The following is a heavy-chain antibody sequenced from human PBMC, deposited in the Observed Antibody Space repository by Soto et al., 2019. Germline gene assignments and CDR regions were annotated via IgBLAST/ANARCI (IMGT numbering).Heavy chain of an antibody. J-gene: IGHJ4*02. CDR3: ARDGTRSIAARRLLDY. CDR1: GFTFSSHS. V-gene: IGHV3-21*01. D-gene: IGHD6-6*01. CDR2: FSSSWSYI. Sequence: GAPLRLSFAASGFTFSSHSMNWVRQAPGKGLGWVSSFSSSWSYICYQDSVRGGFTISRDNAKNLLYLQMNSLRAEDTAVYYCARDGTRSIAARRLLDYWGQGTLVTVSS.